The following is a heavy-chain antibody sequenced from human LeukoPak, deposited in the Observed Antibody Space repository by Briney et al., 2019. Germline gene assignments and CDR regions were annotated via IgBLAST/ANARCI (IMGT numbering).Heavy chain of an antibody. V-gene: IGHV5-51*01. CDR2: IYPGDSDT. D-gene: IGHD3-3*01. CDR1: YW. J-gene: IGHJ4*02. Sequence: YWIGWVRQMPGKGLEWMGIIYPGDSDTRYSPSFQGQVTISADKSISTAYLQWSSLKASDTAMYYCARLSRITIFGVVIPGLNYFDYWGQGTLVTVSS. CDR3: ARLSRITIFGVVIPGLNYFDY.